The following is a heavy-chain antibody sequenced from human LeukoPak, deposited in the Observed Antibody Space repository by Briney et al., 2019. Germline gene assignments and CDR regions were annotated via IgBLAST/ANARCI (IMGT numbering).Heavy chain of an antibody. D-gene: IGHD6-13*01. CDR3: AREWPTYSSSWYGDDY. CDR2: ISAYNGNT. CDR1: GYTFTSYG. V-gene: IGHV1-18*01. J-gene: IGHJ4*02. Sequence: ASVKVSCKASGYTFTSYGVSWVRQAPGQGLEWMGWISAYNGNTNYAQKLQGRVTMTTDTSTSTAYMELRSLRSDDTAVYYCAREWPTYSSSWYGDDYWGQGTLVTVSS.